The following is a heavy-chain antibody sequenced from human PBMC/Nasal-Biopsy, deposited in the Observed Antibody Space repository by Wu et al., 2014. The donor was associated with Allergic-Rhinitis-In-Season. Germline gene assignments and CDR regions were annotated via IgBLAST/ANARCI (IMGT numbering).Heavy chain of an antibody. CDR2: IDGSGGGT. CDR1: GFTFSSHA. Sequence: LRLSCAASGFTFSSHAMSWVRQAPGKGLEWVSGIDGSGGGTYYADSVRGRFTISRDNAENSLYLQMNSLTLEDTAVYYCVKELLSGAPPYFWYFDLWGRGTLVTVSS. D-gene: IGHD2-21*01. V-gene: IGHV3-23*01. J-gene: IGHJ2*01. CDR3: VKELLSGAPPYFWYFDL.